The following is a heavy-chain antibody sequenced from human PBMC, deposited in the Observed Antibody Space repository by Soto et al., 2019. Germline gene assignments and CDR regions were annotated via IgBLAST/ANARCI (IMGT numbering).Heavy chain of an antibody. V-gene: IGHV3-74*01. CDR2: INSDGSST. CDR1: GFTFRIYW. Sequence: EVQLVESGGGLVQPGGSLRLSFAASGFTFRIYWMHWVRQAPGKGLVWVSRINSDGSSTSYADSVKGRFTISRDTAKTTLYLQVNSLRAEDTAVYYCARGRYCSGGSCYTADWFDPWGQGTLVTVSS. D-gene: IGHD2-15*01. CDR3: ARGRYCSGGSCYTADWFDP. J-gene: IGHJ5*02.